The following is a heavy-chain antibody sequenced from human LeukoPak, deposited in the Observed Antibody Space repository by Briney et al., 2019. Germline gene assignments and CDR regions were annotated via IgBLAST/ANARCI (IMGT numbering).Heavy chain of an antibody. CDR1: GVYVSDGRYY. J-gene: IGHJ3*02. Sequence: KPSQTLSLTCNVSGVYVSDGRYYWIWNRQHPGKGLEWIGYKYYSGSDKYNPTLNSRLPSSIDTSKNQFYLQLSSVTAADTSPYYCAISICSDISCVDVFYMWGQGTRVTVSS. D-gene: IGHD2-15*01. CDR2: KYYSGSD. CDR3: AISICSDISCVDVFYM. V-gene: IGHV4-31*03.